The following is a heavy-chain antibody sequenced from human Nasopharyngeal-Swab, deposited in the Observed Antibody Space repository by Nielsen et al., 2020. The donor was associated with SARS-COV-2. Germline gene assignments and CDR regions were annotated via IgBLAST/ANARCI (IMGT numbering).Heavy chain of an antibody. V-gene: IGHV4-4*02. CDR3: ARGDLVVVPSPILGLGPFFYYFYLDV. Sequence: SETLSLTSAVSGGSVSSNDWWTWVRQSPGKGLEWIGEVSPSGSINYNPSLKSRVTLSMDKSKRQFSLRLTSVSAADTAVYFCARGDLVVVPSPILGLGPFFYYFYLDVWGKGTTVIVSS. CDR2: VSPSGSI. D-gene: IGHD2-2*01. CDR1: GGSVSSNDW. J-gene: IGHJ6*03.